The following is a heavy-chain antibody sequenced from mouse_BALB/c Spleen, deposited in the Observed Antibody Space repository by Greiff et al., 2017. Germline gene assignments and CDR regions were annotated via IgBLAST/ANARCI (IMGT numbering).Heavy chain of an antibody. Sequence: EVQGVESGGGLVQPGGSLKLSCAASGFTFSSYGMSWVRQTPDKRLELVATINSNGGITYYPDSVKGRFTISRDNAKNTLYLQMSSLKSEDTAMYYCARDGRYAMDYWGQGTSVTVAS. CDR1: GFTFSSYG. J-gene: IGHJ4*01. CDR3: ARDGRYAMDY. V-gene: IGHV5-6-3*01. CDR2: INSNGGIT.